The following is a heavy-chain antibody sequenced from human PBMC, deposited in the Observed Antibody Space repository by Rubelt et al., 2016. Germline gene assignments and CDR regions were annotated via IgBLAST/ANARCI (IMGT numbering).Heavy chain of an antibody. V-gene: IGHV3-7*04. CDR3: ARDRMVRGVIAYFDY. J-gene: IGHJ4*02. D-gene: IGHD3-10*01. Sequence: FTGSRDNAKNSLYLQMNSLRAEDTAVYYCARDRMVRGVIAYFDYWGQGTLVTVSS.